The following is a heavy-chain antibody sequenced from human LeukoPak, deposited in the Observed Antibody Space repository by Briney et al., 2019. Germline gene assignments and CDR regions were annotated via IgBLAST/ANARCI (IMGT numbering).Heavy chain of an antibody. V-gene: IGHV3-30*02. CDR3: AKGGYSYDSSGHNYFDY. CDR2: IRYDGSKK. Sequence: GGSQRLSCAASGFTFSSYAMSWVRQAPGKGLEWVAFIRYDGSKKSYADSVKGRFTISRDNSKNTLYMQMNSLRAEDRAVYYCAKGGYSYDSSGHNYFDYWGQGTLVTVSS. J-gene: IGHJ4*02. D-gene: IGHD3-22*01. CDR1: GFTFSSYA.